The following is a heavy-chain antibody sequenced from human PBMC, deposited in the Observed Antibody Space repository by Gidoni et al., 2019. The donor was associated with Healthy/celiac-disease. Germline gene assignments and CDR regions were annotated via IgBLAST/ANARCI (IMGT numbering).Heavy chain of an antibody. Sequence: QVQLVESGGGGVQPGRSVRLPCAASGFTFSSYGMHWVRQAPGRGLGWWGVISYDGINKYYADPVKGRFTISRDNSKNTLYLQMNSQRAEDTDVYYCAKLHLIIYVDTAMVSPGQDAFDSWGQGTMVTVSS. CDR3: AKLHLIIYVDTAMVSPGQDAFDS. V-gene: IGHV3-30*18. CDR2: ISYDGINK. CDR1: GFTFSSYG. D-gene: IGHD5-18*01. J-gene: IGHJ3*02.